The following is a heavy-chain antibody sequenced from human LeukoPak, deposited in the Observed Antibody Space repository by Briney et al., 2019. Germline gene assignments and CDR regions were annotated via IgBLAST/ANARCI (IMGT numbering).Heavy chain of an antibody. J-gene: IGHJ3*02. V-gene: IGHV3-23*01. CDR3: AKSWRYYESSGYYAFDM. CDR2: SGPST. D-gene: IGHD3-22*01. CDR1: GFTFSSYG. Sequence: GGSLRLSCAAAGFTFSSYGMSWVRQAPGKGLEWVSSSGPSTTYADSVKGRFTISRDNSKNTLYLQINSLRAEDTAVYYCAKSWRYYESSGYYAFDMWGQGTMVTVS.